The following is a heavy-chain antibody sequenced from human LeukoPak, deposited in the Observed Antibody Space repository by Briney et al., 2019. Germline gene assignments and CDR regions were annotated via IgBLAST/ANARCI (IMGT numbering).Heavy chain of an antibody. D-gene: IGHD4-17*01. CDR1: GFTFLRHG. J-gene: IGHJ4*02. V-gene: IGHV3-23*01. Sequence: GSLRLSCAASGFTFLRHGVTWFRQAPGKGLEWVSGISASGGATYYADSVKGRFTISRDNSKNTLYLQMNSLKAEDAALYYCAKGNYGEKIDYWGPGTLVTVSS. CDR3: AKGNYGEKIDY. CDR2: ISASGGAT.